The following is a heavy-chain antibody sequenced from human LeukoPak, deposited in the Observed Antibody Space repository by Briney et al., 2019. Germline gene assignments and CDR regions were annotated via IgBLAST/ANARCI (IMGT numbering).Heavy chain of an antibody. Sequence: PGGSLRLSCAASGFTFSSYWMSWVRQAPGKGLEWVANIKQDGSQKYYVGSVKGRFTISRDNAKNSLYLQMNSLRAEDTAVYYCARDYTYYDYVWGSYRSVPVDYWGQGTLVTVSS. V-gene: IGHV3-7*01. D-gene: IGHD3-16*02. CDR2: IKQDGSQK. CDR1: GFTFSSYW. J-gene: IGHJ4*02. CDR3: ARDYTYYDYVWGSYRSVPVDY.